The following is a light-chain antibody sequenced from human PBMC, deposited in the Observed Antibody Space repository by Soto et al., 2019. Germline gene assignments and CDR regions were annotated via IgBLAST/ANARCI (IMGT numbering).Light chain of an antibody. V-gene: IGKV1-5*01. CDR1: QGVSGW. Sequence: DIQMTQSPSMLSAFVGDTVTITCRASQGVSGWVAWYQQKPGNAPKLLIYDASTLAAGAPSRFSGSGSGTIYTLTISSLQPDDFATYYCQQYNSFSKTFCQGTNVEVK. J-gene: IGKJ1*01. CDR2: DAS. CDR3: QQYNSFSKT.